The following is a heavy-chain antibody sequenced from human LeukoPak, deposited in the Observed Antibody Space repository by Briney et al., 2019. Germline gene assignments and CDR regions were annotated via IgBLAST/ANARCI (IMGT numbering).Heavy chain of an antibody. CDR3: ARLYYYYGMDV. V-gene: IGHV3-48*03. CDR2: ISSSGSTI. Sequence: GGSLRLSCAASGFTFSSYEMNWVRQAPGKGLEWVSYISSSGSTIYYADSVKGRFTISRDNAKSSLYLQMNSLRAEDTAVYYCARLYYYYGMDVWGQGTTVTVSS. CDR1: GFTFSSYE. J-gene: IGHJ6*02.